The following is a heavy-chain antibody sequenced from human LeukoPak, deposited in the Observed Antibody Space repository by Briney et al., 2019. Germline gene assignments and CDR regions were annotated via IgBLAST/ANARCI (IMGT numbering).Heavy chain of an antibody. J-gene: IGHJ4*02. CDR1: GGSISSYH. CDR2: IFSSGST. CDR3: ARDCSSTDCFSY. Sequence: SETLSLTCTVSGGSISSYHWSWIRQPARKGLEWIGHIFSSGSTNYNPSLKSRVTMSVDASKNQFSLKLTSVTAADTAVYYCARDCSSTDCFSYWGQGTLVTVSS. D-gene: IGHD2-2*01. V-gene: IGHV4-4*07.